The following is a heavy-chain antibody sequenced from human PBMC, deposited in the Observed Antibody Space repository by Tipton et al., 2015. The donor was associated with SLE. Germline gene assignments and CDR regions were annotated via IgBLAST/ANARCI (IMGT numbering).Heavy chain of an antibody. D-gene: IGHD2-21*01. CDR3: ARFYCGGDCYPLDD. CDR2: IYYSGST. Sequence: TLSLTCTVSGGSISSYYWSWIRQPPGKGLEWIGYIYYSGSTNYNPSLKSRVTISVDTSKKQFSLRLGFMTAADTAVYYCARFYCGGDCYPLDDWGQGILVIVSS. CDR1: GGSISSYY. J-gene: IGHJ4*02. V-gene: IGHV4-59*12.